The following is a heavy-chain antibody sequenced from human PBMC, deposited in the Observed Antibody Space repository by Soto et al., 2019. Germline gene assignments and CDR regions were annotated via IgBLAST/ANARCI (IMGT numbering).Heavy chain of an antibody. CDR3: ARHLNWFDP. CDR2: INHSGST. CDR1: GGSFSGYY. V-gene: IGHV4-34*01. J-gene: IGHJ5*02. Sequence: PSETLSLTCAVYGGSFSGYYWSWIRQPPGKGLEWIGEINHSGSTNYNPSLKSRVTISVDTSKNQFSLKLSSVTAADTAVYYCARHLNWFDPWGQGTLVTAPQ.